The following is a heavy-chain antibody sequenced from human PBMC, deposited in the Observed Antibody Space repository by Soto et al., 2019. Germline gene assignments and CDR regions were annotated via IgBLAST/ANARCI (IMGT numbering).Heavy chain of an antibody. Sequence: ASVKVSCKASRYTFTSYAMHWVRQAPGQRLEWMGWINAGNGNTKYSQKFQGRVTITRDTSASTAYMELSSLRSEDTAVYYCARYGPYDFWSGYWYFDYWGQGTLVTVSS. J-gene: IGHJ4*02. V-gene: IGHV1-3*01. CDR1: RYTFTSYA. CDR3: ARYGPYDFWSGYWYFDY. CDR2: INAGNGNT. D-gene: IGHD3-3*01.